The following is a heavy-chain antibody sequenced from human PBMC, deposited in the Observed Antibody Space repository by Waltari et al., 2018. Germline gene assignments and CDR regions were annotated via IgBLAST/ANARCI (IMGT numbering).Heavy chain of an antibody. CDR3: AKGFSTGTTPYFDY. CDR2: ISYDGSNK. D-gene: IGHD1-1*01. V-gene: IGHV3-30*18. Sequence: QVQLVESGGGVVQPGRSLRLSCAASGFTFSSYGMHWVRQAPGKGLEWVAVISYDGSNKYYADAVKGRFTISRDNSKNTLYLQMNSLGAEDTAVYYCAKGFSTGTTPYFDYWGQGTLVTVSS. CDR1: GFTFSSYG. J-gene: IGHJ4*02.